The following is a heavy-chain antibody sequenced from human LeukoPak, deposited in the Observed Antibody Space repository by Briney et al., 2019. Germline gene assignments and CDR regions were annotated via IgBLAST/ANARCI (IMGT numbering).Heavy chain of an antibody. Sequence: GGSLRLSCAASGFTFSSYSMSWVRQAPGKGLEWVSTITTSSTYISYADSVKGRFTISRDNAKNSLYLQMNSLRAEDTAVYYCARGKYSSGWFDYWGQGTLVTVSS. V-gene: IGHV3-21*01. CDR2: ITTSSTYI. CDR1: GFTFSSYS. CDR3: ARGKYSSGWFDY. D-gene: IGHD6-19*01. J-gene: IGHJ4*02.